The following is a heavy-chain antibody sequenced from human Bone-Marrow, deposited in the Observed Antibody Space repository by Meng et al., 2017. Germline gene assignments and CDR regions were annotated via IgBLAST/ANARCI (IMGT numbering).Heavy chain of an antibody. CDR1: VGSISSSSYY. CDR3: ARDCPSPFRWFDP. J-gene: IGHJ5*02. CDR2: IYYSGGT. V-gene: IGHV4-39*07. Sequence: QLQLQESGPGLVKPSETLPLTCTVSVGSISSSSYYWGGIRQPPGKGLEWIGSIYYSGGTYYNPSLKSRVTISVDTSKNQFSLKLSSVTAADTAVYYCARDCPSPFRWFDPWGQGTLVTVSS.